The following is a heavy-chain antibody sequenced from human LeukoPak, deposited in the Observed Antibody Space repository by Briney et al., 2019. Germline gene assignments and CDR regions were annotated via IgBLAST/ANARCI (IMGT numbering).Heavy chain of an antibody. J-gene: IGHJ4*02. CDR3: ARDPDNIVATIERGEGFFDY. CDR2: ISAYNGNT. D-gene: IGHD5-12*01. V-gene: IGHV1-18*01. CDR1: GYTFTSYG. Sequence: GASVKVSCKASGYTFTSYGISWVRQAPGQGLEWMGWISAYNGNTNYAQKLQGRVTMTTDTPTSTAYMELRSLRSDDTAVYYCARDPDNIVATIERGEGFFDYWGQGTLVTVAS.